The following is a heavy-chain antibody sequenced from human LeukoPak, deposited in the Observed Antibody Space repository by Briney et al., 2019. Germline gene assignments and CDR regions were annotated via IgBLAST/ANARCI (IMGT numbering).Heavy chain of an antibody. J-gene: IGHJ4*02. Sequence: GGSLRLSCAASGFTFSSYWMHWVRHAPGKGLVWVSRINSDGSSTSYADSVKGRFTISRDNAKNTLYLQMSSLRTEDTAVYYCAKDRTEWELLYWGQGTPVTVSS. V-gene: IGHV3-74*01. CDR3: AKDRTEWELLY. D-gene: IGHD1-26*01. CDR2: INSDGSST. CDR1: GFTFSSYW.